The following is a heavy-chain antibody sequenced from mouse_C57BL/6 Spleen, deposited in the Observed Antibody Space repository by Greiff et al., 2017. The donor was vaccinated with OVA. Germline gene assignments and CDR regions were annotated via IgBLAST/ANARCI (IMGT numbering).Heavy chain of an antibody. CDR2: INPGSGGT. CDR1: GYAFTNYL. CDR3: ARRGLGRGAMDY. J-gene: IGHJ4*01. D-gene: IGHD4-1*01. Sequence: VKLMESGAELVRPGTSVKVSCKASGYAFTNYLIEWVKQRPGQGLEWIGVINPGSGGTNYNEKFKGKATLTADKSSSTAYMQLSSLTSEDSAVYFCARRGLGRGAMDYWGQGTSVTVSS. V-gene: IGHV1-54*01.